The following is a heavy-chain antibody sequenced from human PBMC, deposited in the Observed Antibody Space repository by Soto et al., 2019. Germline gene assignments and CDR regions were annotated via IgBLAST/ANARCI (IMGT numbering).Heavy chain of an antibody. J-gene: IGHJ6*03. CDR3: AKVPLYGTYYYYYMDV. V-gene: IGHV3-23*01. Sequence: GGSLRLSCAASGFTFSSYAMSWVRQAPGKGLEWVSAISGSGGSTYYADSVKGRFTISRDNSKNTLYLQMNSLRAEDTAVYYCAKVPLYGTYYYYYMDVWGKGTTVTVSS. CDR1: GFTFSSYA. D-gene: IGHD4-17*01. CDR2: ISGSGGST.